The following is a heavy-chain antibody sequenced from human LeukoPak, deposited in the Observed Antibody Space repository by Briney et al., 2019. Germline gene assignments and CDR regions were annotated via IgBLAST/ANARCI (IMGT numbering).Heavy chain of an antibody. Sequence: SGGSLRLSCAASGFTFSSYAMHWVRQAPGKGLEWVSYITTSSSTINYADSVKGRFTISRDNSKNSLSLQMNSLRTEDTALYYCAKDGKNYFDYWGQGTLVTVSS. CDR3: AKDGKNYFDY. D-gene: IGHD1-26*01. J-gene: IGHJ4*02. V-gene: IGHV3-48*04. CDR2: ITTSSSTI. CDR1: GFTFSSYA.